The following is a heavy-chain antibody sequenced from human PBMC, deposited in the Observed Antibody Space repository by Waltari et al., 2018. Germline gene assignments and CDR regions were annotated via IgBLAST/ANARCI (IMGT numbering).Heavy chain of an antibody. CDR1: GYTFTGYY. CDR2: SNHKSAGT. D-gene: IGHD2-2*01. V-gene: IGHV1-2*07. J-gene: IGHJ4*01. Sequence: VQLLQSGAEVKKPGASVKISCEASGYTFTGYYIHWVRQAPGRGLEWRGSSNHKSAGTDYAHKFQGRITMTRDSAIRTVYLELSGRRSDDTAVYYCARITSYDISSRNFSAPLGYSDNWGRGTLVIVSS. CDR3: ARITSYDISSRNFSAPLGYSDN.